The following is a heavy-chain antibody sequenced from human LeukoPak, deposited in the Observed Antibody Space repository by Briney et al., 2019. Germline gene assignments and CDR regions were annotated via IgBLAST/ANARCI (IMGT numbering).Heavy chain of an antibody. Sequence: ASETLSLTCTVSGGSISSYYWSWIRQPPGKGLEWIGYMYYSGSTNYNPSTNYNPSLKSRVTISVDTSKNQFSLRMNSVTAADTAVYYCARGKSRGSHIDYWGQGTLVTVSS. CDR3: ARGKSRGSHIDY. D-gene: IGHD1-26*01. V-gene: IGHV4-59*08. J-gene: IGHJ4*02. CDR1: GGSISSYY. CDR2: MYYSGST.